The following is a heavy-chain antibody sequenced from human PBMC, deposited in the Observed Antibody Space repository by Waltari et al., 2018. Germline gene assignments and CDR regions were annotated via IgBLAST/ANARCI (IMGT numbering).Heavy chain of an antibody. CDR2: IKQDGSEK. CDR1: GFTFSSYW. CDR3: ARDLMVRVPLDRVLDHYYYYYGMDV. V-gene: IGHV3-7*04. Sequence: EVQLVESGGGLVQPGGSLVLSCAASGFTFSSYWMSWVRQAPGKGLEWVANIKQDGSEKYYVDSVKGRFTISRDNAKNSLYLQMNSLRAEDTAVYYCARDLMVRVPLDRVLDHYYYYYGMDVWGQGP. J-gene: IGHJ6*02. D-gene: IGHD3-10*01.